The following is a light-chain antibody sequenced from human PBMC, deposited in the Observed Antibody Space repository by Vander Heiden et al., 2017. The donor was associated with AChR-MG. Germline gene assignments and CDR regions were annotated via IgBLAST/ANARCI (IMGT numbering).Light chain of an antibody. Sequence: EIVLTQSPGTLSLSPGERATLSCRASQSVSSSYLAWYQQKPGQAPRLLIYGASSRATGIPDRFSGSGSGTDFTLTISRLEPEDFAVYYCQQDGSSQGFGQGTRLEIK. V-gene: IGKV3-20*01. CDR2: GAS. CDR1: QSVSSSY. J-gene: IGKJ5*01. CDR3: QQDGSSQG.